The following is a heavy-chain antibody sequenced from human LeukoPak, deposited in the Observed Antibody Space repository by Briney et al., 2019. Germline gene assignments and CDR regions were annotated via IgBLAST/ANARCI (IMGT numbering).Heavy chain of an antibody. CDR2: IKQDGSEK. V-gene: IGHV3-7*01. J-gene: IGHJ4*02. D-gene: IGHD2-21*02. Sequence: PGGSLRLSCAASGFTFSSYWMSWVRQAPGKGLEWVANIKQDGSEKYYVDSVEGRFTISRDNAKNSLYLQINSLRAEDTAVYYCVRDPSAYCGGDCPDYWGQGTLVTVSS. CDR3: VRDPSAYCGGDCPDY. CDR1: GFTFSSYW.